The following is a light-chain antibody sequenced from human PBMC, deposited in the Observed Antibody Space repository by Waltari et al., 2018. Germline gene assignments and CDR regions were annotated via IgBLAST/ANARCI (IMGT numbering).Light chain of an antibody. Sequence: EIVLTQSPATLSVSPGERAILSCRASQSVPPKLAWYQHNPGQAPRLLIYGASTRATDIPARFSGSGSGTEFTLTISSLQSEDCAVYYCHQYNDGPPFNFGQGTKLEIK. V-gene: IGKV3-15*01. J-gene: IGKJ2*01. CDR2: GAS. CDR1: QSVPPK. CDR3: HQYNDGPPFN.